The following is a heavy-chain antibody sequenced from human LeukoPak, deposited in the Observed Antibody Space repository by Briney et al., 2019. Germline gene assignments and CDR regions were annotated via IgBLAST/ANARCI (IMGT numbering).Heavy chain of an antibody. V-gene: IGHV4-59*01. CDR2: IYYSGST. D-gene: IGHD4-17*01. J-gene: IGHJ4*02. CDR1: GGSISSYY. CDR3: ARGSPTVSFDY. Sequence: SETLSLTCTVSGGSISSYYWSWIRQPPGKGLEWIGYIYYSGSTNYNPSLKSRVTISVDTSRNQFSLKLSSVTAADTAVYYCARGSPTVSFDYWGQGTLVTVSS.